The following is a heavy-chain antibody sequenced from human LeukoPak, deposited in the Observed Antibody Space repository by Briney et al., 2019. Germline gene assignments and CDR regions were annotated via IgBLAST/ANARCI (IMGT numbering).Heavy chain of an antibody. D-gene: IGHD3-22*01. Sequence: GGSLRLSCAASGFTFSSYSMNWVRQAPGKGLEWVSSISSSSSYIYYADPVKGRFTISRDNAKNSLYLQMNSLRAEDTAVYYCARASSGYQGDYWGQGTLVTVSS. CDR3: ARASSGYQGDY. CDR1: GFTFSSYS. CDR2: ISSSSSYI. V-gene: IGHV3-21*01. J-gene: IGHJ4*02.